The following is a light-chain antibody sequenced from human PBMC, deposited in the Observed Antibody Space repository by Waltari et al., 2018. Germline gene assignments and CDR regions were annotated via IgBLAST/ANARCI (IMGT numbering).Light chain of an antibody. Sequence: DIVMMQSPDSLAVSLGERAPINCRSSQSVLYGPTNKHYLAWYQQKPGQPPKLLIYWASTRESGVPDRFSGSGSGTDFTLTISSLQAEDVAVYYCHQYYNTPRTFGQGTKVEIK. CDR1: QSVLYGPTNKHY. CDR3: HQYYNTPRT. CDR2: WAS. J-gene: IGKJ1*01. V-gene: IGKV4-1*01.